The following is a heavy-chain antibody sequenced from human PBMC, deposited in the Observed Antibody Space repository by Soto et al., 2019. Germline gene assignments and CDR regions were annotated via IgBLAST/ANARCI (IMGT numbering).Heavy chain of an antibody. J-gene: IGHJ4*02. V-gene: IGHV3-21*01. D-gene: IGHD3-10*01. CDR1: GFTFSSYS. CDR3: ARGSPPKGNYFDY. CDR2: ISSSSSYI. Sequence: EVQLVESGGGLVKPGGSLRLSCAASGFTFSSYSMNWVRQAPGKGLEWVSSISSSSSYIYYADSVKGRFTISRDNAKNSLYLQRNSLRAEDTAVYYCARGSPPKGNYFDYWGQGTLVTVSS.